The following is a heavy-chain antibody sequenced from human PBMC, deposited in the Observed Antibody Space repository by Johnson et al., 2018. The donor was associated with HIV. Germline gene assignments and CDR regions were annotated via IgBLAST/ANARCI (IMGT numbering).Heavy chain of an antibody. V-gene: IGHV3-13*01. Sequence: VQLVESGGGLVQPGGSLRLSCAASGFTFSSYDMHWVRQATGKGLEWVSAVGTAGDTYYPGSVKGRFTISRENAKNSLYLQMNSLRAGDTAVYYCARSSWGGSSLGSFYIWGQWKMVTVSS. CDR3: ARSSWGGSSLGSFYI. J-gene: IGHJ3*02. D-gene: IGHD1-26*01. CDR1: GFTFSSYD. CDR2: VGTAGDT.